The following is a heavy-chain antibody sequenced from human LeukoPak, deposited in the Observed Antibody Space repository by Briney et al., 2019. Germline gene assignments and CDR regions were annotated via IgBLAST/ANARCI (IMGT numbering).Heavy chain of an antibody. D-gene: IGHD2-2*01. CDR1: GGSISTYY. Sequence: SETLSLTCAVSGGSISTYYWSWIRQPPGKGLEWIGYIYYSGSTNYNPSLKSRITIPVDTSKNQFSLMLSSVTTADTAMYYCARYATSSEYFDYWGQGTLVTGSS. J-gene: IGHJ4*02. CDR2: IYYSGST. CDR3: ARYATSSEYFDY. V-gene: IGHV4-59*01.